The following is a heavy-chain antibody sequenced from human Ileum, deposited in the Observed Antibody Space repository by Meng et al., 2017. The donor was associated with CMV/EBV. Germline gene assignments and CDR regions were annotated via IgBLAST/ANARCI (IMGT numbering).Heavy chain of an antibody. Sequence: FGFSFSNYAMSWVRQAPGRGLEWVSATSGSGGNTYYADSVKGRFTISRDNSKNTLYLQMNSLRAEDTAVYYCARDGIRAAFDIWGQGTIVTVSS. CDR3: ARDGIRAAFDI. CDR1: GFSFSNYA. D-gene: IGHD3-10*01. J-gene: IGHJ3*02. CDR2: TSGSGGNT. V-gene: IGHV3-23*01.